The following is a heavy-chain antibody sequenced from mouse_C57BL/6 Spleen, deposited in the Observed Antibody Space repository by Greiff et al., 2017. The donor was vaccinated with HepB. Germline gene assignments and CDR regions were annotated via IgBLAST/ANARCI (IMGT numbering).Heavy chain of an antibody. V-gene: IGHV5-4*01. Sequence: DVKLVESGGGLVKPGGSLKLSCAASGFTFSSYAMSWVRQTPEKRLEWVATISDGGSYTYYPDNVKGRFTISRDNAKNNLDLQMSHLKSEDTAMYYCARDGVYGSSYYYAMDYWGQGTSVTVSS. J-gene: IGHJ4*01. CDR2: ISDGGSYT. CDR1: GFTFSSYA. D-gene: IGHD1-1*01. CDR3: ARDGVYGSSYYYAMDY.